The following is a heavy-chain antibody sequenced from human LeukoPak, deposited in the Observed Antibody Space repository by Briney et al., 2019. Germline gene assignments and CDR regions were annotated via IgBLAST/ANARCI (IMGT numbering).Heavy chain of an antibody. D-gene: IGHD1-14*01. V-gene: IGHV4-59*12. J-gene: IGHJ5*02. CDR2: IYYSGTT. CDR3: ARGTRTFDP. Sequence: SETLSLTCAISGGSINNYYWSWIRQPPGKGLEWIGYIYYSGTTNYSPSLNSRVNISLDTAKNQFSLRLSSVTAADTAVYYCARGTRTFDPWGQGTLVTVSS. CDR1: GGSINNYY.